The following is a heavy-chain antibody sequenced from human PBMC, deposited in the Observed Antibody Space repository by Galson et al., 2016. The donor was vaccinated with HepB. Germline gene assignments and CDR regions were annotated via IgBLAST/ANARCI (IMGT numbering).Heavy chain of an antibody. CDR2: IWNDGSER. Sequence: SLRLSCAASGFKFNVYGMHWVRQAPGKGLQWVAIIWNDGSERYYADSVKGRVTISRDNSKNILYLQMNSLRAEDTAVYYCARVAQSGHWNVSSCPDPFDIWGHGTLVTVSS. CDR1: GFKFNVYG. CDR3: ARVAQSGHWNVSSCPDPFDI. D-gene: IGHD6-13*01. J-gene: IGHJ3*02. V-gene: IGHV3-33*01.